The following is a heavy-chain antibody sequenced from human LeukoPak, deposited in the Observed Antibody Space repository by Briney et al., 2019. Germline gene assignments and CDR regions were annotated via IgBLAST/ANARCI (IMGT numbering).Heavy chain of an antibody. CDR3: AREGLELGYYYYMDV. J-gene: IGHJ6*03. CDR1: GFTFNDYG. D-gene: IGHD1-7*01. Sequence: GGSLRLSCAASGFTFNDYGMSWVRQAPRKGLEWASGINWNGGSTGYADSVKSRFTISRDNAKNSLYLQMNSLRAEDTALYYCAREGLELGYYYYMDVWGKGTTVTVSS. CDR2: INWNGGST. V-gene: IGHV3-20*04.